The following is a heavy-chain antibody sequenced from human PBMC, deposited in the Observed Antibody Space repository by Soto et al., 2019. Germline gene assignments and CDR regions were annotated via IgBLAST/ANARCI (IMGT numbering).Heavy chain of an antibody. CDR3: ARDRVFTGIAVAGPFAY. CDR2: ISAYNGNT. V-gene: IGHV1-18*01. Sequence: QVQLVQSGAEVKKPGASVKVSCKASGYTFTSYGISWVRQAPGQGLEWMGWISAYNGNTNYAQKLQGRVTMTTETSTSTAYMELRGLGSDDTAVYYCARDRVFTGIAVAGPFAYWGQGTLVTVSS. D-gene: IGHD6-19*01. J-gene: IGHJ4*02. CDR1: GYTFTSYG.